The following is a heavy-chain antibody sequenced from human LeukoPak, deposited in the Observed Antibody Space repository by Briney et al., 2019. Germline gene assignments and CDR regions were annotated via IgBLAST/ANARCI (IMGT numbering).Heavy chain of an antibody. CDR3: ARLETSRLPDY. Sequence: PSETLSLTCAVSVGSISSGNWWSWVRQSPGKGLEWIGEIYHNGTPNYNPSLKSRVTISADTFKNHFSLKLSSVTAADTSVYYCARLETSRLPDYWGQGTLVTVSS. CDR2: IYHNGTP. D-gene: IGHD2-2*01. V-gene: IGHV4-4*02. CDR1: VGSISSGNW. J-gene: IGHJ4*02.